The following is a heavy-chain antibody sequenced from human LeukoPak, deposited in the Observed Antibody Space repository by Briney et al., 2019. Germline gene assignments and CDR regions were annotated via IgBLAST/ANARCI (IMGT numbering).Heavy chain of an antibody. D-gene: IGHD2-2*01. V-gene: IGHV3-23*01. CDR1: GFTFSSHA. CDR2: ISGSGGST. J-gene: IGHJ4*02. Sequence: PGGSLRLSCAASGFTFSSHAMSWVRQAPGKGLEWVSAISGSGGSTYYADSVKGRFTISRDNSKNTLYLQMNSLRAEDTAVYYCAKDHLRIPAAIDYWGQGTLVTVSS. CDR3: AKDHLRIPAAIDY.